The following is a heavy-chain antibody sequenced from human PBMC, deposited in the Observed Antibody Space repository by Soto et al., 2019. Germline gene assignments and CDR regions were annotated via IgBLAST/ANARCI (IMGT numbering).Heavy chain of an antibody. V-gene: IGHV1-8*01. D-gene: IGHD2-2*01. J-gene: IGHJ5*02. CDR3: ARGRYCSSTSCYLNWFDP. CDR2: MNPNRGNT. Sequence: QVQLVQSGAEVKKPGASVKVSCKASGYTFTSYDINWVRQATGQGLEWMGWMNPNRGNTGYAQKFQGRVTMTRNTSISTAYMELSSLRSEDTAVYYFARGRYCSSTSCYLNWFDPWGQGTLVTVSS. CDR1: GYTFTSYD.